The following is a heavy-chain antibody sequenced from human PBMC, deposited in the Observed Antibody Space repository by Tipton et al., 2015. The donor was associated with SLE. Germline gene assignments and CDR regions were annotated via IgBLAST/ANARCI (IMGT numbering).Heavy chain of an antibody. CDR3: AGDILTRSDAFDI. J-gene: IGHJ3*02. V-gene: IGHV4-61*02. D-gene: IGHD3-9*01. Sequence: TLSLTCTVSGGSISSVSYYLSWIRQPAGKGLEWIGRIYTSGSTNYNPSLQSRVTISVDTSKNQFSLKMSSVTAADTAVYSCAGDILTRSDAFDIWGQGTMVTVSS. CDR1: GGSISSVSYY. CDR2: IYTSGST.